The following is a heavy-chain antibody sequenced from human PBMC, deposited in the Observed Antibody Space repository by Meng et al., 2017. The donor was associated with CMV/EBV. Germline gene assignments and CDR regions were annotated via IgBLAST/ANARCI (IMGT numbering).Heavy chain of an antibody. CDR2: IIPILGIA. J-gene: IGHJ6*02. V-gene: IGHV1-69*02. Sequence: SVKVSCKASGGTFSSYTISWVRQAPGQGLEWMGRIIPILGIANYAQKFQGRVTITADKSASTAYMELSSLRSEDTAVYYCASNSITIFGVVTNTNYYYYGMDVWGQGTTVTVSS. CDR3: ASNSITIFGVVTNTNYYYYGMDV. CDR1: GGTFSSYT. D-gene: IGHD3-3*01.